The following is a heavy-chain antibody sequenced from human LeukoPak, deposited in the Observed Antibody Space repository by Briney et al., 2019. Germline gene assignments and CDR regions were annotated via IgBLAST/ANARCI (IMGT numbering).Heavy chain of an antibody. D-gene: IGHD3-22*01. CDR3: ARAFYYYDISGYPGGYYMDV. CDR1: GFTFISYW. J-gene: IGHJ6*03. Sequence: PGGSLRLSCAASGFTFISYWMHWVRQAPGKGLVWVSRINSDGSSTSYADSVKGRFTISRDNAKNTLYLQMNSLRAEDTAVYYCARAFYYYDISGYPGGYYMDVWGKGTTVTVSS. CDR2: INSDGSST. V-gene: IGHV3-74*01.